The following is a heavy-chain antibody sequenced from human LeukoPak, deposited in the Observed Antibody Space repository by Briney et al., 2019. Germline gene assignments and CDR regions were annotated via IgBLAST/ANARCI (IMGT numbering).Heavy chain of an antibody. V-gene: IGHV3-48*01. D-gene: IGHD3-10*01. CDR1: GFTFSSYS. CDR2: ITSDSTTM. CDR3: ARESTYYYGSGSYYPNYYYYGMDV. J-gene: IGHJ6*02. Sequence: GGSLRLSCAASGFTFSSYSMNWVRQAPGQGLEWVSYITSDSTTMFYADSVKGRFTISRDNSKNTLYLQMNSLRAEDTAVYYCARESTYYYGSGSYYPNYYYYGMDVWGQGTTVTVSS.